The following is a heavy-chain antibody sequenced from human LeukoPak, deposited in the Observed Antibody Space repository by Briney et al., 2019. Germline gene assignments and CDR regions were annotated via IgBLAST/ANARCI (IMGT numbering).Heavy chain of an antibody. CDR3: AREAYGSGAPLDC. D-gene: IGHD3-10*01. J-gene: IGHJ4*02. V-gene: IGHV3-48*03. Sequence: GGSLRLSCAASGFTFSSYEMNWVRQAPGKGLEWISYITSSGTTIYYADSVKGRFTISRDNAKNSLYLQMNSLRADDTAVYYCAREAYGSGAPLDCWGQGTLVTVSS. CDR1: GFTFSSYE. CDR2: ITSSGTTI.